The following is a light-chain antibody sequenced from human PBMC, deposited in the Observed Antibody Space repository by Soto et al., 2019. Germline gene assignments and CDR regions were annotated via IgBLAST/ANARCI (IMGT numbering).Light chain of an antibody. Sequence: IGLTQSPATVSLSPGETATLSCRASQNVDKFLSWYQQRPGQPPRLLIFDSSNRATGVPVRFSGSGSGTVFTLTIGSLEPEDSAVYYCQQRKNWPPITFGQGTRLEIK. J-gene: IGKJ5*01. CDR2: DSS. V-gene: IGKV3-11*01. CDR3: QQRKNWPPIT. CDR1: QNVDKF.